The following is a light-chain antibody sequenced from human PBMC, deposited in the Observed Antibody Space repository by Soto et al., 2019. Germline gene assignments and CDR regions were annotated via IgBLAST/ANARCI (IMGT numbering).Light chain of an antibody. V-gene: IGLV1-44*01. CDR1: SSNIGSNT. Sequence: QSVLTQPPSASGTPGQRVTISCSGSSSNIGSNTVNWYQLLPGTAPKLLIYTNNQRASGVPDRFSGSKSGPSASLAISGLQSEDEADYYCASWDDSLYGWVFGGGTKLTVL. J-gene: IGLJ3*02. CDR2: TNN. CDR3: ASWDDSLYGWV.